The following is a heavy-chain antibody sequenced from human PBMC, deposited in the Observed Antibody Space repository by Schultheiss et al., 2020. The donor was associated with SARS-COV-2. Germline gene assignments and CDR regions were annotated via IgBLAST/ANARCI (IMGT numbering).Heavy chain of an antibody. CDR3: ARVAGTRFDY. Sequence: SETLSLTCTVSGGSISSYYWSWIRQPAGKGLEWIGYIYYSGSTNYNPSLKSRVTISVDTSKNQFSLQLNSVTPEDTAVYYCARVAGTRFDYWGQGTLVTVSS. D-gene: IGHD1-14*01. J-gene: IGHJ4*02. CDR1: GGSISSYY. V-gene: IGHV4-59*12. CDR2: IYYSGST.